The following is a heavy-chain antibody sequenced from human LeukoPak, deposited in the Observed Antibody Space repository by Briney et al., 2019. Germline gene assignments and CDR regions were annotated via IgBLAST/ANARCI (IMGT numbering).Heavy chain of an antibody. V-gene: IGHV1-8*01. J-gene: IGHJ5*02. CDR3: AREKDTTNWFDP. D-gene: IGHD1-26*01. CDR1: GYTFTSYD. Sequence: GASVKVSCKASGYTFTSYDINRVRQATGQGLEWMGWMNPNSGNTGYAQKFQGRVTMTRNTSISTAYMELSSLRSEDTAVYYCAREKDTTNWFDPWGQGTLVTVSS. CDR2: MNPNSGNT.